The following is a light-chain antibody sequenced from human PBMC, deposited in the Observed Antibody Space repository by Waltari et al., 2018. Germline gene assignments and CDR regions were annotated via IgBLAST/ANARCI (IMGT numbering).Light chain of an antibody. CDR1: QSVGTN. CDR3: QQYHNWPPWA. J-gene: IGKJ1*01. Sequence: DIVMTQSPPTLAVAPAARATLSCRASQSVGTNLAWYQQRPGQAPRLLLYGASSRATGIPARFSGSGSGTDFTLTINSLQPEDFALYYCQQYHNWPPWAFGQGTKVEIK. CDR2: GAS. V-gene: IGKV3-15*01.